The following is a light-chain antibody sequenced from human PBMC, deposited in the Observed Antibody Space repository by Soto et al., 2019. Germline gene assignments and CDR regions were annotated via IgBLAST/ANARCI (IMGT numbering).Light chain of an antibody. V-gene: IGLV1-44*01. CDR1: RSNVGTNS. CDR2: SHD. J-gene: IGLJ3*02. Sequence: QSVVTQPLSASQTPGQGVTISCSGTRSNVGTNSVSWYHHVPGTAPKLLIYSHDQRPSGVPDRISGSRSGSSASLAISGLQPEDEGFYYCAAWDDSLNAWVFGGGTKLTVL. CDR3: AAWDDSLNAWV.